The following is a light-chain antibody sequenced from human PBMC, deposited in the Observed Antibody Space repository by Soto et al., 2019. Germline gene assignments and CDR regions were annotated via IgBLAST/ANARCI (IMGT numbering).Light chain of an antibody. CDR2: DVA. J-gene: IGKJ5*01. V-gene: IGKV3-11*01. CDR1: QSITGS. CDR3: QQRRSWPLD. Sequence: PGERATLSCRASQSITGSIAWYQQKPGQAPRLLIYDVANWAVGVPARFSGSGSGTDLRLSFTSLAPEVIAVYYCQQRRSWPLDFGGGTRLEIK.